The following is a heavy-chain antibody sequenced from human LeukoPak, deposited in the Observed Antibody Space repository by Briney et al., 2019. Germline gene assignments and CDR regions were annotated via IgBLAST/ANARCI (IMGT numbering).Heavy chain of an antibody. D-gene: IGHD6-6*01. Sequence: TSSETLSLTCAVYGGSFRGYYWSWIRQPPGKGLEWIGEINHSGSTNYNPSLKSRVTISVDTSKNQFSLKLSSVTAADTAVYYCARTYSSSGFDYWGQGTLVTVSS. CDR1: GGSFRGYY. CDR2: INHSGST. V-gene: IGHV4-34*01. CDR3: ARTYSSSGFDY. J-gene: IGHJ4*02.